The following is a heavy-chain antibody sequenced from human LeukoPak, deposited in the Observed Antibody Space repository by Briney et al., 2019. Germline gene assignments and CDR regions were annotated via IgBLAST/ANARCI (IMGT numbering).Heavy chain of an antibody. V-gene: IGHV3-43*01. CDR2: ISWDGGSI. Sequence: PGGSLRLSSAASGFTFDDYSMHWVRHAPGKGLEWVSLISWDGGSIHYADSVKGRFTISRDNSKKSLYLQMNSLRTEDTALYYCAKSLVSSGYRLDYWGQGTLVTVSS. CDR1: GFTFDDYS. D-gene: IGHD3-22*01. J-gene: IGHJ4*02. CDR3: AKSLVSSGYRLDY.